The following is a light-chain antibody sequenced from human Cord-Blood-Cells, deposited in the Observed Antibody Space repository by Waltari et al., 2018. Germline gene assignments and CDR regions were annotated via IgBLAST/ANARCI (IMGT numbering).Light chain of an antibody. CDR2: AAS. CDR1: PSISSY. V-gene: IGKV1-39*01. J-gene: IGKJ1*01. Sequence: IQMPLSPSSMSASVGERATFTCRASPSISSYLNWYQQKTGKAPKHLIYAASSLQSGVPSRFSGSGSGTDFTLPISSLQPEDLATYYCQHSYSTPWTFGQGTKVEIK. CDR3: QHSYSTPWT.